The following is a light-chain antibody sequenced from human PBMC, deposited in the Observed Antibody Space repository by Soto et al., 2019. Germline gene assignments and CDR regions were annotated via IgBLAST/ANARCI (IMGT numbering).Light chain of an antibody. Sequence: QSALTQPRSVSGSPGQSVTISCNGSSSDVGGSEFVSWYQQHPVKAPKLVIYEVTKRPSGVPDRFSGSKSGNTASLTISGLQAEDEADYYCCSYAGNSLWVFGGGTKLTVL. V-gene: IGLV2-11*01. CDR2: EVT. CDR3: CSYAGNSLWV. CDR1: SSDVGGSEF. J-gene: IGLJ3*02.